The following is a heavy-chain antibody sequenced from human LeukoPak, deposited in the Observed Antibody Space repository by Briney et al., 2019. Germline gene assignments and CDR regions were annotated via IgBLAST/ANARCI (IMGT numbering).Heavy chain of an antibody. V-gene: IGHV4-61*08. CDR3: ARTYARGMDV. CDR1: GGSISSGGYY. Sequence: SETLSLTCTVSGGSISSGGYYWSWIRQPPGKGLEWIGYIYYSGSTDYNPSLKSRVTISVDTSKNQFSLKLSSVTAADTAVYYCARTYARGMDVWGQGTTVTVSS. J-gene: IGHJ6*02. CDR2: IYYSGST. D-gene: IGHD4-17*01.